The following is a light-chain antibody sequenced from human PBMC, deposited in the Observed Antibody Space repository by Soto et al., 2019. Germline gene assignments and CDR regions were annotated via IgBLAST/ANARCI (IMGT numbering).Light chain of an antibody. Sequence: HSVLTEPSCVSRSPGHSVTVSWTGTSRDVGGYNYVSWYQQDPGKAPKLMIYEVSNRPSGVSNRFSGSKSGNTASLTICGLQADDEADYYCRSYTTSSTSYVFGTGTKVTVL. CDR3: RSYTTSSTSYV. CDR2: EVS. V-gene: IGLV2-14*01. CDR1: SRDVGGYNY. J-gene: IGLJ1*01.